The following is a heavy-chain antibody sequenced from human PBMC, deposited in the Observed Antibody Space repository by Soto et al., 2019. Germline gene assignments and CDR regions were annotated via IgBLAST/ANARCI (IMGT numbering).Heavy chain of an antibody. V-gene: IGHV1-69*13. CDR3: ARDQGCSGGSCSAGDYYYYGMDV. J-gene: IGHJ6*02. CDR2: IIPIFGTA. D-gene: IGHD2-15*01. Sequence: GASVKVSCKASGGTFSSYAISWVRQAPGQGLEWMGGIIPIFGTANYAQKFQGRVTITADESTSTAYMEPSSLRSEDTAVYYCARDQGCSGGSCSAGDYYYYGMDVWGQGTTVTVSS. CDR1: GGTFSSYA.